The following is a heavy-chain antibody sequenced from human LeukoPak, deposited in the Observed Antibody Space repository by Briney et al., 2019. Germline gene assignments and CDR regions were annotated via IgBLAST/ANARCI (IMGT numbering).Heavy chain of an antibody. CDR3: ARDSRDIVLVPAAINWFDP. Sequence: TGRSLRLSCAASGFSFSSYGMHWVRQAPGKGLEWVSVIWDDGSYKFYADSVKGRFTISRDNSKNTLYLQMSSLRAEDTAVYYCARDSRDIVLVPAAINWFDPWGQGTLVTVSS. CDR2: IWDDGSYK. D-gene: IGHD2-2*01. CDR1: GFSFSSYG. J-gene: IGHJ5*02. V-gene: IGHV3-33*08.